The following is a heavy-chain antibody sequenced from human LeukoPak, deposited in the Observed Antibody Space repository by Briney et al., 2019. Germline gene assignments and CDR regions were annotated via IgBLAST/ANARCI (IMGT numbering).Heavy chain of an antibody. V-gene: IGHV1-8*01. CDR3: ARALGYCSGGSCSNYYYYGMDV. CDR1: GYTFTSYD. D-gene: IGHD2-15*01. CDR2: MNPNSGNT. J-gene: IGHJ6*02. Sequence: ASVKVSCKASGYTFTSYDINWVRQAPGQGLEWMGWMNPNSGNTGYAQKFQGRVTMTRNTSISTAYMELSSLRSEDTAVYYCARALGYCSGGSCSNYYYYGMDVWGQGTTVTVSS.